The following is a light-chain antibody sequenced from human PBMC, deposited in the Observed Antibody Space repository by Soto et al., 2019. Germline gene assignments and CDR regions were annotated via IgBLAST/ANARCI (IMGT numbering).Light chain of an antibody. V-gene: IGKV1-39*01. CDR2: AAS. Sequence: DIQMTQSPSSLSASVGDRVTITCRASQSISSYLNWYQQKPGKAPKLLIYAASSLQSGVPSRFSGSGSGTDFTLTSSSLQPEVFSTYYCQARYSTLTFGPGTKVDIK. J-gene: IGKJ3*01. CDR3: QARYSTLT. CDR1: QSISSY.